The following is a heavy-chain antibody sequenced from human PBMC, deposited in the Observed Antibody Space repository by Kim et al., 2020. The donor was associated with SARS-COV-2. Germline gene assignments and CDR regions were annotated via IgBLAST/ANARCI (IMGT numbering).Heavy chain of an antibody. D-gene: IGHD3-9*01. V-gene: IGHV1-69*13. CDR3: AKDGSRITYYDILTATAQGMDV. CDR1: GGTFSSYA. Sequence: SVKVSCKASGGTFSSYAISWVRQAPGQGLEWMGGIIPIFGTANYAQKFQGRVTITADESTSTAYMELSSLRSEDTAVYYCAKDGSRITYYDILTATAQGMDVWGQGTTVTVSS. CDR2: IIPIFGTA. J-gene: IGHJ6*02.